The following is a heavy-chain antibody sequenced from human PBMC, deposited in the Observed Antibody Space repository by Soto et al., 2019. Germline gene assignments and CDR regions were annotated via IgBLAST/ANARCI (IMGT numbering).Heavy chain of an antibody. D-gene: IGHD2-2*01. CDR3: ARDTLPYCISTSCYARYYYGMDV. V-gene: IGHV1-18*01. J-gene: IGHJ6*02. CDR1: GYTFTSYG. Sequence: ASVKVSCTASGYTFTSYGSSWVRQAPGQGLEWMGWISAYNGNTNYAQKLQGRVTMTTDTSTSTAYMELRSLRSDDTAVYYCARDTLPYCISTSCYARYYYGMDVWGQGTTVTVSS. CDR2: ISAYNGNT.